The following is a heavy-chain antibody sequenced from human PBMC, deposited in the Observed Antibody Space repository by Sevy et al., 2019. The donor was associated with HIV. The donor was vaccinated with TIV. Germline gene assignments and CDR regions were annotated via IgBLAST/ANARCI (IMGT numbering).Heavy chain of an antibody. CDR1: GFTFTSYW. CDR2: LEQDGSEK. V-gene: IGHV3-7*01. J-gene: IGHJ5*02. Sequence: GFLRLSCAASGFTFTSYWMSWVRQAPGKGLEWVASLEQDGSEKYYVDSVKGRFTISRDNAKKSLYMQMNSLTAEDTAVYYCARVRSLYDYVWGTYRHLWFDPWGQGTLVTVSS. D-gene: IGHD3-16*02. CDR3: ARVRSLYDYVWGTYRHLWFDP.